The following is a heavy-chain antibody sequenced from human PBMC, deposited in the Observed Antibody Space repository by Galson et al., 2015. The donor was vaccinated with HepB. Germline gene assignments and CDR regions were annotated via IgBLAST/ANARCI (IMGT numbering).Heavy chain of an antibody. CDR1: GFTLSNYA. V-gene: IGHV3-23*01. CDR3: AKRGSSSLFYDY. D-gene: IGHD6-6*01. Sequence: SLRLSCAASGFTLSNYAMVWVRQAPGKGLEWVSGFSGTDAGTYYADSVKGRFTISRDNSKNTLYLQMSSLTAEDTAVYYCAKRGSSSLFYDYWGQGTLVTVSS. J-gene: IGHJ4*02. CDR2: FSGTDAGT.